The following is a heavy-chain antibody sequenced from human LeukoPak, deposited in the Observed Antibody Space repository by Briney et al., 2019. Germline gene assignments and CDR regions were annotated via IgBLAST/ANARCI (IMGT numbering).Heavy chain of an antibody. D-gene: IGHD2-2*01. V-gene: IGHV4-38-2*02. CDR1: GYSISSGYY. CDR3: ARGPHCSSTSCYSPGFDP. Sequence: SETLSLTCTVSGYSISSGYYWGWIRQPPGKGLEWIGSIYHSGSTYYNPSLKSRVTISVDTSKNQFSLKLSSVTAADTAVYYCARGPHCSSTSCYSPGFDPWGQGTLVTVSS. J-gene: IGHJ5*02. CDR2: IYHSGST.